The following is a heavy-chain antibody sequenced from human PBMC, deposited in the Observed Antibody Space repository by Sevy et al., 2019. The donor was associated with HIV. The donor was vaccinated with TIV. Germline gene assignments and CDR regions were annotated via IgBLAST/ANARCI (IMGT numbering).Heavy chain of an antibody. CDR1: GGSITSLY. CDR2: IYYNGHI. Sequence: SETLSLTCTVSGGSITSLYWNWIRQPPGKGLEWIANIYYNGHINYNPSLKSRVTLLPDTSKNQFSLRLSSVTAADTAMYYCAGENAWGRGYSWGQGTLVTVSS. J-gene: IGHJ4*02. CDR3: AGENAWGRGYS. V-gene: IGHV4-59*08. D-gene: IGHD1-26*01.